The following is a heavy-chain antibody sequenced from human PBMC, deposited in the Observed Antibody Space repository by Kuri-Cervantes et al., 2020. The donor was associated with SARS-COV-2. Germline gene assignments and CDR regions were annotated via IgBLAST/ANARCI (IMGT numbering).Heavy chain of an antibody. Sequence: GSLRLSCTVSGASITHHYWSWMRQPPGKGLEWIGYVHNSGSTSSSPSLRSRVTMSIDTSMSQFSLKLYSVTAADTAIYYCAGASFGLVGACDYWGHGTLVTVSS. J-gene: IGHJ4*01. CDR2: VHNSGST. CDR3: AGASFGLVGACDY. V-gene: IGHV4-59*11. CDR1: GASITHHY. D-gene: IGHD3/OR15-3a*01.